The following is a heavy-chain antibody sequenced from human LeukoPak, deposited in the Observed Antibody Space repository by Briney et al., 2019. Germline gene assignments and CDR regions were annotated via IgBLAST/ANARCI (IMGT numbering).Heavy chain of an antibody. CDR2: IYSGGDT. V-gene: IGHV3-66*01. CDR3: ARRSGEGYFDC. Sequence: GGSLRLSCAASGFTVSSNYMTWVRQDPGKGLEWLSVIYSGGDTYYADSVKGRFTISRDNSKNTLYLQVNSLRAEDTAVYYCARRSGEGYFDCWGQGTLVTVSS. CDR1: GFTVSSNY. D-gene: IGHD1-26*01. J-gene: IGHJ4*02.